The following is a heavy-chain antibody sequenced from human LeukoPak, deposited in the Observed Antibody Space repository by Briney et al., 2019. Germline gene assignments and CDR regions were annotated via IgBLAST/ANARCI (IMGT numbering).Heavy chain of an antibody. J-gene: IGHJ3*02. V-gene: IGHV4-30-2*01. CDR1: GGSISSGGYS. D-gene: IGHD3-22*01. Sequence: SETLSLTCTVSGGSISSGGYSWSWIRQPPGKGLEWIGYIYHSGSTYYNPSLKSRVTISVDRSKNQFSLKLSSVTAADTAVYYCARGRPDYYDSSGYGSDALDIWGQGTMVTVSS. CDR3: ARGRPDYYDSSGYGSDALDI. CDR2: IYHSGST.